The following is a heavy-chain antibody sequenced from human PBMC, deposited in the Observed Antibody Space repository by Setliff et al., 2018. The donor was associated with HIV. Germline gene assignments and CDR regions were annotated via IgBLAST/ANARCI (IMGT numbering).Heavy chain of an antibody. V-gene: IGHV3-21*01. CDR3: ARVGTIGTAFDI. J-gene: IGHJ3*02. CDR1: GFTFSSYS. D-gene: IGHD1-1*01. Sequence: LRLSCVASGFTFSSYSINWVRQAPGTGLEWVSSISSSSSYIYYTDSVKGRFTMSRDNAKNSLYLQMNSLRAEDTAVYYCARVGTIGTAFDIWGQGTMVTVSS. CDR2: ISSSSSYI.